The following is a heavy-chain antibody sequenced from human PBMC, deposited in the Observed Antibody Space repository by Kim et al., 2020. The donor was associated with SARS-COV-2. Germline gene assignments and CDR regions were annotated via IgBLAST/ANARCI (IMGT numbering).Heavy chain of an antibody. Sequence: SETLSLTCAVYGGSFSGHYWSWIRQPPGKGLEWIGEINHSGSANYNPSLKSRVTISVDTSKNQFSLKLSSVTAADTAVYHCARFDLTTSAFDMSGQGTMVTVSS. J-gene: IGHJ3*02. CDR3: ARFDLTTSAFDM. D-gene: IGHD3-22*01. V-gene: IGHV4-34*01. CDR1: GGSFSGHY. CDR2: INHSGSA.